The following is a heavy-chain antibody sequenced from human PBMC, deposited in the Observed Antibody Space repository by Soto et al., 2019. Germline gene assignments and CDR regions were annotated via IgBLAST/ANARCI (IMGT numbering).Heavy chain of an antibody. CDR2: IYYSGAA. Sequence: PSETLSLTCDVSGDSISSSTYYWGWIRQPLGKGLEWLASIYYSGAAYYNPSLRSRVSISVDTSNNRFSLALTSLTAADTAVYFCARLAYSGYFQTWGQGSLVTVSS. CDR3: ARLAYSGYFQT. CDR1: GDSISSSTYY. J-gene: IGHJ1*01. D-gene: IGHD2-21*01. V-gene: IGHV4-39*02.